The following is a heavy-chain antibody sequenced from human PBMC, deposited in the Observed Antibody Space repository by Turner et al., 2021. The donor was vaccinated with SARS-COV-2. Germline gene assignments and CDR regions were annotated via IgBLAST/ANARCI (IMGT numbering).Heavy chain of an antibody. CDR2: LYHRGST. J-gene: IGHJ6*02. D-gene: IGHD6-13*01. CDR3: ARESWGAAAGQAGGGDYYGMDV. Sequence: QVQLQESGPGLVKPSETLSLTCTVSGGSISSYSWSWFRQPAGKGLEWIGRLYHRGSTDYHPSRKSRVPMSVDTSKTQFSLRLSCLTAADTAVDYCARESWGAAAGQAGGGDYYGMDVWGQGTTVTVSS. V-gene: IGHV4-4*07. CDR1: GGSISSYS.